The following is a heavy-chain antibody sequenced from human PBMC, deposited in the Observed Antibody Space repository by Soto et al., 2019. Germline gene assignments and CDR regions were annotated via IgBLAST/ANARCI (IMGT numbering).Heavy chain of an antibody. J-gene: IGHJ4*02. D-gene: IGHD4-17*01. CDR1: GYTFTSYG. V-gene: IGHV1-18*01. Sequence: ASVKVSCKASGYTFTSYGIRWVRQAPGQGLEWMGWISAYNGNTNYAQKLQGRVTMTTDTSTSTAYMELRSLRSDDTAVYYCATDLHNYGDYASNDYWGQGTLVTVSS. CDR2: ISAYNGNT. CDR3: ATDLHNYGDYASNDY.